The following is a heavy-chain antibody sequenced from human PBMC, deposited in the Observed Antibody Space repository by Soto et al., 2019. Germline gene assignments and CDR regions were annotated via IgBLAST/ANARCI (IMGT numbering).Heavy chain of an antibody. V-gene: IGHV1-18*01. Sequence: QVQLVQSGGEVKMPGASVKVSCKASGYTFTNFGIIWVRQAPGQGLEWRGWISTYNGNTNYAQKNQGSATMATDMSRPTAYMEVRRRGSVDTAVYYCAGRGVGGSCSYGGDYWGQGTLVTVSS. CDR3: AGRGVGGSCSYGGDY. D-gene: IGHD3-10*01. CDR2: ISTYNGNT. J-gene: IGHJ4*02. CDR1: GYTFTNFG.